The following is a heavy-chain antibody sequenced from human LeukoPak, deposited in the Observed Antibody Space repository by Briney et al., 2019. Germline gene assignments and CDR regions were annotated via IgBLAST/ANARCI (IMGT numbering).Heavy chain of an antibody. CDR3: AGGSGYLITS. V-gene: IGHV3-7*01. Sequence: GSLRLSCAATGFSFRSYWMNWVRQAPGKGLEWLAIIKQDGSEKHYKGSVEGRFTISRDNAKNSLHLQMNSLRAEDTAVYYCAGGSGYLITSWGQGTLVTVSS. J-gene: IGHJ5*02. CDR2: IKQDGSEK. D-gene: IGHD3-9*01. CDR1: GFSFRSYW.